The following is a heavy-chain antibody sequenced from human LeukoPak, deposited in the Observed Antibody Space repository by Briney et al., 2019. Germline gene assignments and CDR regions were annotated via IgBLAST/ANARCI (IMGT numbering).Heavy chain of an antibody. Sequence: ASVKVSCKASGYTFTSYDINWVRQATGQGLEWMGWMNPNSGNTGYAQKFQGRVTMTRNTFISTAYMELSSLRSEDTAVYYCARLDEDYDFWSGYYWVNWFDPWGQGTLVTVSS. CDR2: MNPNSGNT. V-gene: IGHV1-8*01. CDR1: GYTFTSYD. CDR3: ARLDEDYDFWSGYYWVNWFDP. J-gene: IGHJ5*02. D-gene: IGHD3-3*01.